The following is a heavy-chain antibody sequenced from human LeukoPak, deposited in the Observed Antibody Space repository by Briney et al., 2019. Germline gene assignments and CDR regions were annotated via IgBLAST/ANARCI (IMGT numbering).Heavy chain of an antibody. CDR2: IYPGDSAP. Sequence: GESLKISCKGFGFTFSTYWIAWVRQIPGQGLEWMGIIYPGDSAPKYSPAFEGQVTISADKSVDTAFLQWSSLRASDTATYYCARQGKLPMYQFDRSGYNPLDHWGQGTPVTVSS. V-gene: IGHV5-51*01. D-gene: IGHD3-22*01. CDR3: ARQGKLPMYQFDRSGYNPLDH. CDR1: GFTFSTYW. J-gene: IGHJ4*02.